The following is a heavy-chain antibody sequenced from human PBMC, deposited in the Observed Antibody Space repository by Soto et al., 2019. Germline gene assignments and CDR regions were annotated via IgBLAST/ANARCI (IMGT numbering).Heavy chain of an antibody. J-gene: IGHJ6*02. CDR1: GDIVSSKSAV. Sequence: PSQTLSLTCAISGDIVSSKSAVWNRSRQSPSRGLEWLGRTYYRSKWYNDYAVSVKSRITINPDTSKNQFSLQLNSVTPEDTAVYYCASLNYYDPYGMDVWGQGTTVTVS. D-gene: IGHD3-22*01. CDR2: TYYRSKWYN. V-gene: IGHV6-1*01. CDR3: ASLNYYDPYGMDV.